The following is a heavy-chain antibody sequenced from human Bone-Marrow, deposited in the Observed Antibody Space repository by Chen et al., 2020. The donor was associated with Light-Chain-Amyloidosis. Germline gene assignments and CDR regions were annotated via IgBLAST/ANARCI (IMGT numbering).Heavy chain of an antibody. CDR2: ISGSGGST. CDR3: AKVSLMVYADLDY. V-gene: IGHV3-23*01. D-gene: IGHD2-8*01. CDR1: GFTFSSYA. J-gene: IGHJ4*02. Sequence: EVQLLESGGGLVQPGGSLRLPCADSGFTFSSYAMSWVRQAPGKGLEWVSAISGSGGSTYYADSVKGRFTISRDNSKNTLYLQMNSLRAEDTAVYYCAKVSLMVYADLDYWGQGTLVTVSS.